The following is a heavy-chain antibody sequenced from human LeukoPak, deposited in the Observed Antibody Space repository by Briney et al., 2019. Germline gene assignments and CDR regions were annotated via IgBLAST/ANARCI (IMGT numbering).Heavy chain of an antibody. D-gene: IGHD6-13*01. CDR3: ARVNSSRIDWYFDL. V-gene: IGHV4-59*01. Sequence: SETLSLTCTVSGGSISSYYWSWIRQPPGKGLEWIGYIYYTGSTNYNPSLKSRVTISVDTSKNQFSLKLSSVTAADTAVYYCARVNSSRIDWYFDLWGRGTLVTVSS. CDR2: IYYTGST. CDR1: GGSISSYY. J-gene: IGHJ2*01.